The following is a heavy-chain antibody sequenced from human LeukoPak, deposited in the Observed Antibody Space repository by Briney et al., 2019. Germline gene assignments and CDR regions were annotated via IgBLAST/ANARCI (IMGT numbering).Heavy chain of an antibody. CDR1: GYTFNAYN. Sequence: ASVKVSCKASGYTFNAYNMHWVRRAPGQGLEWMGWINPNSGGTNYAQKFQGRVTMTRDTSISTAYMELSRLRSDDTAVYYCARDERYDSSGYPFDYWGQGTLVTVSS. V-gene: IGHV1-2*02. CDR2: INPNSGGT. J-gene: IGHJ4*02. CDR3: ARDERYDSSGYPFDY. D-gene: IGHD3-22*01.